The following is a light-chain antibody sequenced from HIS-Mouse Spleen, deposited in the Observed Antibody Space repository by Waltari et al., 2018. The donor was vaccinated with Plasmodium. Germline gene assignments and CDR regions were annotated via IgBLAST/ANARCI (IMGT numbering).Light chain of an antibody. V-gene: IGLV3-10*01. Sequence: SYELTPPPSVSVSPGQTARITCSGDVLPTKYAYWYQQKSGQAPVLVIYEDSKRPPGIRERFSGSSSGTMATLTISGAQVEDEADYFCYSTDSSGNHRVFGGGTKLTVL. CDR3: YSTDSSGNHRV. CDR2: EDS. CDR1: VLPTKY. J-gene: IGLJ3*02.